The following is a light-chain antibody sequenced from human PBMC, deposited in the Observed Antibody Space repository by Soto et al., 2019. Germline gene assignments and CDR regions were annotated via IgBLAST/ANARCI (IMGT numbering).Light chain of an antibody. CDR3: QQRGGGPRT. V-gene: IGKV3-11*01. Sequence: EIVLTQSPATLSLSPGERAALSCRASQGVGRFLAWYQPKPGQAPRLLISDASNRATGIPARFSVSGSGTDFTLAINNLEPEDFAVYYGQQRGGGPRTFGGGTKVEIK. CDR1: QGVGRF. CDR2: DAS. J-gene: IGKJ4*01.